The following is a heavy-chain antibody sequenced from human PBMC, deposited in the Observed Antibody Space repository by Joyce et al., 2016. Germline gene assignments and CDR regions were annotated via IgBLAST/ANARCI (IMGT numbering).Heavy chain of an antibody. CDR1: GFIFSSKE. CDR2: ISRSGDVI. CDR3: ASPSCAV. V-gene: IGHV3-48*03. Sequence: EVQLVESGGGLVQPGGSLIPSCAASGFIFSSKEMNWVRQARGKGLEWIAYISRSGDVIHYADSVRRRFTIARDIAGSSLYLQMESLRAEDTAMYDCASPSCAVWGQGSLVTVSS. J-gene: IGHJ4*02.